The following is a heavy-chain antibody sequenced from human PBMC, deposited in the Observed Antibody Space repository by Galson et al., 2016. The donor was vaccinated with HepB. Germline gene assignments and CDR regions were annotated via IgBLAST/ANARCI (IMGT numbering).Heavy chain of an antibody. V-gene: IGHV1-18*01. D-gene: IGHD3-9*01. J-gene: IGHJ5*02. CDR1: DHSFTNYG. Sequence: VKVSCKASDHSFTNYGLSWVRQAPGQGLEWMGWISAYDGNTNYAQKFQDRVTLTTDTSTNTAYMELRSLKSDDTAVYYCAREMTIALIPGAPGWFDPWGQGTLGTVSS. CDR3: AREMTIALIPGAPGWFDP. CDR2: ISAYDGNT.